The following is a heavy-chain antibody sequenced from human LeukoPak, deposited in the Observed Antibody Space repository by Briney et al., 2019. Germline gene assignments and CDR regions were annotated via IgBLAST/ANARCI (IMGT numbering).Heavy chain of an antibody. CDR1: GGSISSGDYY. D-gene: IGHD7-27*01. Sequence: SSETLSLTCTVSGGSISSGDYYWSWIRQPPGKGLEWIGYIYYSGSTYYNPSLKSRVTISVDTSKNQSSLKLSSVTAADTAVYYCARGRPGWGAFDIWGQGTMVTVSS. J-gene: IGHJ3*02. CDR3: ARGRPGWGAFDI. V-gene: IGHV4-30-4*01. CDR2: IYYSGST.